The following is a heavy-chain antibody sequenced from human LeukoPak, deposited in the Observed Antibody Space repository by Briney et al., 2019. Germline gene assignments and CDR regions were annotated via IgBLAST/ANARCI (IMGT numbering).Heavy chain of an antibody. CDR1: GGTFSSYA. J-gene: IGHJ4*02. Sequence: SVKVSCKASGGTFSSYAISWVRQAPGQGLEWMGGIIPIFGTANYAQKFQGRVTITADESTSTAYMELSSLRSKDTAVYYCASPRSGGYYFDYWGQGTLVTVSS. CDR3: ASPRSGGYYFDY. D-gene: IGHD3-10*01. CDR2: IIPIFGTA. V-gene: IGHV1-69*01.